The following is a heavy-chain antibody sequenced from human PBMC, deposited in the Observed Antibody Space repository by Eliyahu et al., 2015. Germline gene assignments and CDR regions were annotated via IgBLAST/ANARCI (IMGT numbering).Heavy chain of an antibody. CDR3: VRIVPRGMDV. CDR1: GGSISSYY. CDR2: IYYSGST. J-gene: IGHJ6*02. V-gene: IGHV4-59*08. Sequence: QVQLQESGPGLVKPSETLSLTCTVSGGSISSYYWSWIRQPPGKGLEWIGFIYYSGSTNYNSSLKSRVTISVDTSKNQFSLKLSSVTAADTAVYYCVRIVPRGMDVWGQGTPVTVSS. D-gene: IGHD1-26*01.